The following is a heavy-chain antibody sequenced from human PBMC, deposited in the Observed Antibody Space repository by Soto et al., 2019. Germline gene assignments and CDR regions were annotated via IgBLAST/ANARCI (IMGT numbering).Heavy chain of an antibody. CDR3: ARVQLVNYGMDV. J-gene: IGHJ6*02. D-gene: IGHD6-13*01. V-gene: IGHV4-4*02. CDR2: IYHSGST. Sequence: QVQLQESGPGLVKPSGTLSLTCAVSGASISSTNWWSWVRLPPGKGLEWIGEIYHSGSTNYNPSPKSRVTISGDKPKTQFSLTLSSVTAADTAVYYCARVQLVNYGMDVWGQGTTVTVSS. CDR1: GASISSTNW.